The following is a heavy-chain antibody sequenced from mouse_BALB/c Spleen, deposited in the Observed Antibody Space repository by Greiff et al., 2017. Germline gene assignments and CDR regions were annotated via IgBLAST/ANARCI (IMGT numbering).Heavy chain of an antibody. CDR3: ARHSYYGRGYFDV. J-gene: IGHJ1*01. D-gene: IGHD1-1*01. V-gene: IGHV5-12-2*01. CDR1: GFTFSSYT. CDR2: ISNGGGST. Sequence: EVQGVESGGGLVQPGGSLKLSCAASGFTFSSYTMSWVRQTPEKRLEWVAYISNGGGSTYYPDTVKGRFTISRDNAKNTLYLQMSSLKSEDTAMYYCARHSYYGRGYFDVWGAGTTVTVSS.